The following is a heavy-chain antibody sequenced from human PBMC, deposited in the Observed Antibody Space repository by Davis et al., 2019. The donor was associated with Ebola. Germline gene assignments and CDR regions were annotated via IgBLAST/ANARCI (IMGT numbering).Heavy chain of an antibody. V-gene: IGHV3-30*04. J-gene: IGHJ6*02. CDR3: AKVLFDILTGYYTHYYYYGMDV. D-gene: IGHD3-9*01. Sequence: GGSLRLSCAASGFTFSSYAMHWVRQAPGKGLEWVAVISYDGINKYYADSVEGRFTISRDISKNTLYLQMNSLRAEDTAVYYCAKVLFDILTGYYTHYYYYGMDVWGQGTTVTVSS. CDR1: GFTFSSYA. CDR2: ISYDGINK.